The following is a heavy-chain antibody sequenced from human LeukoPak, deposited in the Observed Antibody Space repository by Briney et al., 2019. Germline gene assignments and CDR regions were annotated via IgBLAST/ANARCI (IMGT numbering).Heavy chain of an antibody. CDR2: IYTSGSN. D-gene: IGHD3-10*01. Sequence: PSETLSLTCTVSGGSISSYYWSWIRQPAGKGLEWIGRIYTSGSNNYNPSLKSRVTMSVDTSKNQFSLKLSSVTAADTAVYYCARVRRFGELVVFDYWGQGTLVTVSS. CDR3: ARVRRFGELVVFDY. J-gene: IGHJ4*02. CDR1: GGSISSYY. V-gene: IGHV4-4*07.